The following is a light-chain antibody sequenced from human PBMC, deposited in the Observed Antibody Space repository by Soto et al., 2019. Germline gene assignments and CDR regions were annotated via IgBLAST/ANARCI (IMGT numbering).Light chain of an antibody. CDR1: TGDVGGYDY. CDR3: SSHTSGNTRV. Sequence: SALTQPASVSGSPGQSITISCTGTTGDVGGYDYVSWYQQYPYKAPKLIIYEATNRPSGISNRFSGSKSGNTAFLTIYGLQAEDEADYYCSSHTSGNTRVFGTGTKVTVL. V-gene: IGLV2-14*01. J-gene: IGLJ1*01. CDR2: EAT.